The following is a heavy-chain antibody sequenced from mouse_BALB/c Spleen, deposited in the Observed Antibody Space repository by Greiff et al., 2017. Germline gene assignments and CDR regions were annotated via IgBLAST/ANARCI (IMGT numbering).Heavy chain of an antibody. V-gene: IGHV5-6-3*01. CDR3: ARGITTVDY. Sequence: DVKLVESGGGLVQPGGSLKLSCAASGFTFSSYGMSWVRQTPDKRLELVATINSNGGSTYYPDSVKGRFTISRDNAKNTLYLQMSSLKSEDTAMYYCARGITTVDYWGQGTTLTVSS. CDR1: GFTFSSYG. J-gene: IGHJ2*01. CDR2: INSNGGST. D-gene: IGHD2-4*01.